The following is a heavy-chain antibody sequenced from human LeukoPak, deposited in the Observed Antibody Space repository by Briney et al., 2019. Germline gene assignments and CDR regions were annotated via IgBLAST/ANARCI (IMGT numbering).Heavy chain of an antibody. D-gene: IGHD3-10*01. CDR1: GGTFSSYT. Sequence: SVKVSCKASGGTFSSYTISWVRQAPGQGLEWMGRILPILGIANYAQKFQGRVTTTADKSTSTAYMELSSLRSEATAVYYCARGSGSGSYYNELGGYYWGQGTLVTVSS. CDR3: ARGSGSGSYYNELGGYY. J-gene: IGHJ4*02. CDR2: ILPILGIA. V-gene: IGHV1-69*02.